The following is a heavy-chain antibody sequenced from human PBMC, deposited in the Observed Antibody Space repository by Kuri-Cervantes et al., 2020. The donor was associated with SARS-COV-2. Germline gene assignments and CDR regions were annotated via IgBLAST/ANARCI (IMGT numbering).Heavy chain of an antibody. CDR3: ARDNILFSGSGFDS. J-gene: IGHJ4*02. CDR2: ILHSGST. CDR1: GGSIGSDKYY. V-gene: IGHV4-39*07. D-gene: IGHD1-26*01. Sequence: GSLLLSCTVSGGSIGSDKYYWGWIRQPPGKGLEWIGSILHSGSTYYNPSLKSRVTISVDTSKNQLSLKLTSVTAADSAVYYCARDNILFSGSGFDSWGPGALVTVSS.